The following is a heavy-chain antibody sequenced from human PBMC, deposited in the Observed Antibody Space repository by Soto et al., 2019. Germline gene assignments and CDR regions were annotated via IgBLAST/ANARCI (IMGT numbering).Heavy chain of an antibody. Sequence: WGSLRISCASSVFTLSSYSMSWVSQAPGKGLERVSSISSSSSYIYYADSVKGRFTISRDNAKNSLYLQMNSLRAEDTAVYYCARDLGYCSSTSCQGHLQYGMDVWGQGTTVTVSS. J-gene: IGHJ6*01. CDR1: VFTLSSYS. D-gene: IGHD2-2*01. CDR2: ISSSSSYI. V-gene: IGHV3-21*01. CDR3: ARDLGYCSSTSCQGHLQYGMDV.